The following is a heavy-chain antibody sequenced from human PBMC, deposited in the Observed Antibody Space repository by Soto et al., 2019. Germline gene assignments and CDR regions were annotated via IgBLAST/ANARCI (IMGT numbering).Heavy chain of an antibody. Sequence: ASVKVSCKASGGTFSSYAISWVRQAPGQGLEWMGGIIPIFGTANYAQKFQGRVTITADESTSTAYMELSSLRSEDTAVYYCARDRGVYQPLRVFDYWGQGTLVTVSS. V-gene: IGHV1-69*13. D-gene: IGHD6-13*01. J-gene: IGHJ4*02. CDR3: ARDRGVYQPLRVFDY. CDR1: GGTFSSYA. CDR2: IIPIFGTA.